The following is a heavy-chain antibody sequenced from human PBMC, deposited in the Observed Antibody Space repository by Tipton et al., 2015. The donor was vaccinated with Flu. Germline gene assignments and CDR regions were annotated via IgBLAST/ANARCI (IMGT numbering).Heavy chain of an antibody. CDR1: KFTFSTYG. CDR3: AKGQGGVSVIRGGGAVDY. D-gene: IGHD2-21*01. CDR2: VGGGGLST. J-gene: IGHJ4*02. V-gene: IGHV3-23*01. Sequence: SLRLSCAASKFTFSTYGMHWVRQAPGKGLEWVSTVGGGGLSTNYADSVKGRFTISRDNSKNTLFLQMNSLRAEDTAVYFCAKGQGGVSVIRGGGAVDYWGQGTLVTVSS.